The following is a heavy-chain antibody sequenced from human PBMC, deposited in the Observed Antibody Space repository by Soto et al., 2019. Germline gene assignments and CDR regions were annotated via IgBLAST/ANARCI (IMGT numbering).Heavy chain of an antibody. Sequence: SETLSLTCAVSGGSISSGGYSWSWIRQPPGKGLEWIGYIYHSGSTYYNPSLKSRVTISVDRSKNQFSLKLSSVTAADTAVYYCASSGYGEGVDYWGQGTLVTVSS. D-gene: IGHD5-12*01. CDR3: ASSGYGEGVDY. J-gene: IGHJ4*02. CDR2: IYHSGST. CDR1: GGSISSGGYS. V-gene: IGHV4-30-2*01.